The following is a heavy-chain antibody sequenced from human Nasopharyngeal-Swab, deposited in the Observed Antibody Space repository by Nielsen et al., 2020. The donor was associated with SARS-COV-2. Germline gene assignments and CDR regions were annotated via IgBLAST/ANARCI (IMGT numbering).Heavy chain of an antibody. D-gene: IGHD3-16*01. V-gene: IGHV2-70*01. J-gene: IGHJ6*02. CDR2: IDWDDDK. Sequence: SGPTLVNPTQTLTLTCTFSGFSLSTSGMCVSWIRQPPGKALEWLALIDWDDDKYYSTSLKTRLTISKDTSKNQVVLTMTNMDPVDTATYYCARIQAMITFGGANYYGMDVWGQGTTVTVSS. CDR1: GFSLSTSGMC. CDR3: ARIQAMITFGGANYYGMDV.